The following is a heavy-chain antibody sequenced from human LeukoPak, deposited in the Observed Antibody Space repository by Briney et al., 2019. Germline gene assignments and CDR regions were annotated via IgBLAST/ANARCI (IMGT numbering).Heavy chain of an antibody. V-gene: IGHV3-23*01. D-gene: IGHD3-10*01. CDR1: GLSFSSYS. J-gene: IGHJ4*02. CDR3: ARGGVDYYGSGTYYLMYYFDY. Sequence: GGSLRLSCAAPGLSFSSYSMNWIRQAPGKGLEWVSGISGSGGATYYADSVKGRFTISRDDPHNTLYLQMNSLRAEDTAVYFCARGGVDYYGSGTYYLMYYFDYWGQGALVTVSS. CDR2: ISGSGGAT.